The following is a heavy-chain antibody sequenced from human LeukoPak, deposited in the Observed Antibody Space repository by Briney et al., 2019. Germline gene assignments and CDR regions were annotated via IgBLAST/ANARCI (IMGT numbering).Heavy chain of an antibody. Sequence: SETLSLTCTVSGGSISTYYWSWIRQPPGKGLECIGYIYYSGSTNYNPSLKSRVTISEDTSKNQFSLKLSSVTAADTAVYYCARQSRTGYFDYWGQGTLVTVSS. CDR2: IYYSGST. CDR3: ARQSRTGYFDY. D-gene: IGHD3/OR15-3a*01. V-gene: IGHV4-59*08. J-gene: IGHJ4*02. CDR1: GGSISTYY.